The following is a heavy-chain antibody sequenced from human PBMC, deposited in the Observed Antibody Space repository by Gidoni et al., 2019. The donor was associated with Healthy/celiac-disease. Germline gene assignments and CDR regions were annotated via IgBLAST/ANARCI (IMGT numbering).Heavy chain of an antibody. CDR3: ACDFFGVVIIGGY. D-gene: IGHD3-3*01. Sequence: EVQLVESGGGLVQPGRSLRLPCTASGFTFGDYAMSWFRQAPGKGLGWVGFIRSKAYGGTTEYAASVKGRFTISRDDSKSIAYLQMNSLKTEDTAVYYCACDFFGVVIIGGYWGQGTLVTVSS. CDR1: GFTFGDYA. V-gene: IGHV3-49*03. CDR2: IRSKAYGGTT. J-gene: IGHJ4*02.